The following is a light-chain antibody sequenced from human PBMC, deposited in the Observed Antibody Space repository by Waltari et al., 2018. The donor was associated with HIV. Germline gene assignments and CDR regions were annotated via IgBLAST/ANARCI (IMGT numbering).Light chain of an antibody. V-gene: IGKV3-20*01. J-gene: IGKJ3*01. CDR1: QSVSSGY. CDR2: GAS. CDR3: QQYGSSPFT. Sequence: EIVLTQSPGTLSLSPGERATPSCRASQSVSSGYLAWYQQKPGQAPRLLISGASRRATGIPDRFSGSGSGTDFTLTISRLEPEDFAVYYCQQYGSSPFTFGPGTKVHIK.